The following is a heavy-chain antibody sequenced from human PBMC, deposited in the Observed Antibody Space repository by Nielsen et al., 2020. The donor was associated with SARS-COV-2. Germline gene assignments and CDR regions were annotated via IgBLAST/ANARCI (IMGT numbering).Heavy chain of an antibody. CDR2: ISSSGSTI. Sequence: GGSLRLSCAASGFTFSSYEMNWVRQAPGKGLEWVSYISSSGSTIYYADSVKGRFTISRDNAKNSLYLQMNSLRAEDTAVYYCARGYQAAAPFNYWGQGTLVTVSS. D-gene: IGHD6-13*01. J-gene: IGHJ4*02. V-gene: IGHV3-48*03. CDR1: GFTFSSYE. CDR3: ARGYQAAAPFNY.